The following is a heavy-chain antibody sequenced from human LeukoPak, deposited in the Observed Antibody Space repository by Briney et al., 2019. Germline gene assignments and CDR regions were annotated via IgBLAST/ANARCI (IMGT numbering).Heavy chain of an antibody. CDR2: IYYSGST. CDR1: GGSISGSSYY. J-gene: IGHJ4*02. Sequence: SETLSLTCTVSGGSISGSSYYWGWIRQPPGKGLEWIGSIYYSGSTYYNPSLKSRVTISVDTSKNQFSLKLSSVTAADTAVYYCASGFSHPFDYWGQGTLVTVSS. CDR3: ASGFSHPFDY. V-gene: IGHV4-39*01. D-gene: IGHD3-3*01.